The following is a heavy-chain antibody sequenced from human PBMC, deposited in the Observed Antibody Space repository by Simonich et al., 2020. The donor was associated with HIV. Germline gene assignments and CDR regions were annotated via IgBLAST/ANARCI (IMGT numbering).Heavy chain of an antibody. J-gene: IGHJ5*02. V-gene: IGHV1-2*06. CDR2: RNPKGGGT. Sequence: QEQLVQSGAEVKKPGASVKVSCEASGYTFTGYYIHWVRQAPGQGLEWRGRRNPKGGGTNYAQKCQGRVTMTRDTSISTAYMELSRLRSDDTAVYYCARDPNSSGYYTGGWFDPWGQGTLVTVFS. CDR3: ARDPNSSGYYTGGWFDP. CDR1: GYTFTGYY. D-gene: IGHD3-3*01.